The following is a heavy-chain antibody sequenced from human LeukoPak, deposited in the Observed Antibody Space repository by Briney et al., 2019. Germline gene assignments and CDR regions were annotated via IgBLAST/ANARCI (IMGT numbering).Heavy chain of an antibody. CDR3: ARADYGDYVGGFDP. CDR1: GFTFSSYS. CDR2: ISSSSSYI. J-gene: IGHJ5*02. V-gene: IGHV3-21*04. D-gene: IGHD4-17*01. Sequence: GGSLRLSXAASGFTFSSYSMNWVRQAPGKGLEWVSSISSSSSYIYYADSVKGRFTISRDNAKNSLYLQMNSLRAEDTAVYYCARADYGDYVGGFDPWGQGTLVTVSS.